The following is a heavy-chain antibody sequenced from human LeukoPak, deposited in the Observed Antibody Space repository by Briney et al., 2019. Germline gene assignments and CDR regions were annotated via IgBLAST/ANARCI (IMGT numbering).Heavy chain of an antibody. Sequence: PGGSLRLSCAASGFTFSNYAMSWVRQAPGKGLEWVSAITGSGGRTYYADSAKGRFTISRDNSKNTLDLQMNSLRAEDTAVYYCARDLRDYVWGSFQNWGQGTLVTVSS. D-gene: IGHD3-16*01. V-gene: IGHV3-23*01. CDR3: ARDLRDYVWGSFQN. J-gene: IGHJ4*02. CDR1: GFTFSNYA. CDR2: ITGSGGRT.